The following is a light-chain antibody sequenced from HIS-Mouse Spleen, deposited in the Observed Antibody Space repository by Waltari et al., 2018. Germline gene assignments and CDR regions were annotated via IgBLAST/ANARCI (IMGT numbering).Light chain of an antibody. CDR3: QQSYSTGFT. V-gene: IGKV1-39*01. CDR2: AAS. CDR1: QSISSY. J-gene: IGKJ3*01. Sequence: DIQMTQSPSSLSASVGDRVTITCRASQSISSYLNWYQQKPGKAPKLLIYAASSLQSGVQSRFSGSGDGTDFTLTISSLQPEDFATYYCQQSYSTGFTFGPGTKVDIK.